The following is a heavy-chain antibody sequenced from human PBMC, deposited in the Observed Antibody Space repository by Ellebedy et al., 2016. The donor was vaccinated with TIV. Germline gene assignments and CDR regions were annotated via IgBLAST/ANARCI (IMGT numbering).Heavy chain of an antibody. J-gene: IGHJ3*02. CDR3: AKYSYSGEYKYGWGTFNI. V-gene: IGHV3-23*01. CDR1: GFTVSSNY. D-gene: IGHD5-18*01. Sequence: GESLKISCAASGFTVSSNYMSWVRQAPGKGLEWVSGISGGGGSTVYADSVKGRLTISRDNSKNTLSLQMNSLRDEDTAVYYCAKYSYSGEYKYGWGTFNIWGQGTMVTVSS. CDR2: ISGGGGST.